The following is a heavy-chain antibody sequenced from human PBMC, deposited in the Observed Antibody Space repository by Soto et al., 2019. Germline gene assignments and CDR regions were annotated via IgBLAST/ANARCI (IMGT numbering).Heavy chain of an antibody. J-gene: IGHJ6*02. CDR3: ARFVAAAGTGYYYYGMDV. D-gene: IGHD6-13*01. CDR2: INHSGST. Sequence: SETLSLTCAVYGGSFSCYYWSWIRQPPGKGLEWIGEINHSGSTNYNPSLKSRVTISVDTSKNQFSLKLSSVTAADTAVYYCARFVAAAGTGYYYYGMDVWGQGTTVTVSS. CDR1: GGSFSCYY. V-gene: IGHV4-34*01.